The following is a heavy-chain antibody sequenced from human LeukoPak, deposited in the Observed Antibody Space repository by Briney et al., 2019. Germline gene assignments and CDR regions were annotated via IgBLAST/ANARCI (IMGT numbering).Heavy chain of an antibody. D-gene: IGHD3-9*01. J-gene: IGHJ6*03. CDR2: IYYSGST. V-gene: IGHV4-59*01. CDR1: GGSISSYY. Sequence: SETLSLTCTVSGGSISSYYWSWIRQPPGKGLEWIGYIYYSGSTNYNPSLKSRVTISVDTSKTQFSLKLSSVTAADTAVYYCARVSWFPGSSYYYMDVWDKGTTVTVS. CDR3: ARVSWFPGSSYYYMDV.